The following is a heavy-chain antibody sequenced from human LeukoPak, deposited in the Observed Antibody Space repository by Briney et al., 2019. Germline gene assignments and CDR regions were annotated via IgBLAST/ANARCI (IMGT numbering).Heavy chain of an antibody. CDR3: ARSIAARYNWFDP. CDR2: IYYSGST. CDR1: GGSISSSSYY. Sequence: PSETLSLTCTVSGGSISSSSYYWGWIRQPPGKGLEWIGSIYYSGSTNYNPSLKSRVTMSVDTSKNQFSLKLSSVTAADTAVYYCARSIAARYNWFDPWGQGTLVTVSS. V-gene: IGHV4-39*07. J-gene: IGHJ5*02. D-gene: IGHD6-6*01.